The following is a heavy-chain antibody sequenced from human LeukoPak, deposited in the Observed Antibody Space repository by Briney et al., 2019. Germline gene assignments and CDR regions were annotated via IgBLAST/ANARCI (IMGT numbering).Heavy chain of an antibody. CDR3: ARAATPKVGATIYYFDY. V-gene: IGHV7-4-1*02. CDR1: GYTFTSYV. Sequence: ASVKLSCKASGYTFTSYVINWVRQAPGQGLECMGWINTNTGNPTYAQGFTGRVVFSLDTSVSTAYLQISSLKAEDTALYYCARAATPKVGATIYYFDYWGQGTLVTVSS. J-gene: IGHJ4*02. D-gene: IGHD1-26*01. CDR2: INTNTGNP.